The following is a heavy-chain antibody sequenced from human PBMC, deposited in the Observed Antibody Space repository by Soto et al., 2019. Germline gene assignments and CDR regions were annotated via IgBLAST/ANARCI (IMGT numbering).Heavy chain of an antibody. CDR2: IYYSGST. CDR3: ARQNYDILTGHYYYYGMDV. V-gene: IGHV4-4*02. Sequence: SDTLSITCAVSGGSISNSNWWSRVRQPPGKGLEWIGEIYYSGSTYYNPSLKSRVTISVDTSKNQFSLKLSSVTAADTAVYYCARQNYDILTGHYYYYGMDVWGQGTTVTVSS. D-gene: IGHD3-9*01. J-gene: IGHJ6*02. CDR1: GGSISNSNW.